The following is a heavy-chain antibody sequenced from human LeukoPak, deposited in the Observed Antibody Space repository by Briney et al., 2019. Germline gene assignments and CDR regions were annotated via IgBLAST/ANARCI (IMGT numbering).Heavy chain of an antibody. D-gene: IGHD2/OR15-2a*01. J-gene: IGHJ6*03. CDR2: IKQDGSEE. CDR1: GFTFSSYW. CDR3: ARDGKNIYYYYYYMDV. Sequence: GGSLRLSCAASGFTFSSYWMSWVRQAPGKGLEWVANIKQDGSEEYYVDSVKGRFTISRDNAKNSLYLQMNSLRAEDTAVYYCARDGKNIYYYYYYMDVWGKGPTVTVS. V-gene: IGHV3-7*01.